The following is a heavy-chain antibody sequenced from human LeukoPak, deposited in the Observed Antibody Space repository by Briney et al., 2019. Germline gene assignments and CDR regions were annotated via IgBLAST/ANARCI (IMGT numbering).Heavy chain of an antibody. CDR3: ARDPGGNPGWKDY. CDR1: GFTFSSYS. Sequence: PGGSLRLSCAASGFTFSSYSMNWVRQAPGKGLEWVSSISIAGSYTYYADSLKGRFTISRDNAKNSLYLQMNSLSAEDTAVYYCARDPGGNPGWKDYWGQGTLVTVSS. D-gene: IGHD4-23*01. J-gene: IGHJ4*02. V-gene: IGHV3-21*01. CDR2: ISIAGSYT.